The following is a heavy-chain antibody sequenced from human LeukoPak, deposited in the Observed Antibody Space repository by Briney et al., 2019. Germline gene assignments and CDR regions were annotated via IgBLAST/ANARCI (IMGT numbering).Heavy chain of an antibody. D-gene: IGHD3-16*01. Sequence: TPSETLSLTCTVSGGSISSGGYYWSWIRQYPGKGLEWIGYIYYSGSTYYNPSLKSRVTISVDTSKNQFSLKLSSVTAADTAVYYCARDTGEYEISWGQGTLVTVSS. J-gene: IGHJ5*02. CDR1: GGSISSGGYY. CDR3: ARDTGEYEIS. V-gene: IGHV4-31*03. CDR2: IYYSGST.